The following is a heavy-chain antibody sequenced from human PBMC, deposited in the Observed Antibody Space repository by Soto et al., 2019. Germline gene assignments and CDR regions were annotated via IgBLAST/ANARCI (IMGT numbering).Heavy chain of an antibody. Sequence: QVQLVESGGGLVKSGGPLRLSCAASGFIFSNYYLTWIRQAPGRGLEWISYISSSGSTTDYADSVKGRFTISRDNSKNSLYLQMDFLRADDTAVYYCAKGVAVAGYDYGLDVWGQGTTVSVSS. CDR1: GFIFSNYY. D-gene: IGHD6-19*01. J-gene: IGHJ6*02. CDR3: AKGVAVAGYDYGLDV. CDR2: ISSSGSTT. V-gene: IGHV3-11*01.